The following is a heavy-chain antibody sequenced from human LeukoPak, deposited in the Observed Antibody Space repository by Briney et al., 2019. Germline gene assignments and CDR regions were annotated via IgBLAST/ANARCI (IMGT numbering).Heavy chain of an antibody. J-gene: IGHJ4*02. D-gene: IGHD6-13*01. Sequence: SETLSLTCTVSGGSVSSGSYYWSWIRQPPGKGLEWIGYIYYSGSTNYNPSLKSRVTISVDTSKDQFSLKLSSVTAADTAVYYCARGKGIAAVCGQGTLVTVSS. CDR3: ARGKGIAAV. CDR2: IYYSGST. V-gene: IGHV4-61*01. CDR1: GGSVSSGSYY.